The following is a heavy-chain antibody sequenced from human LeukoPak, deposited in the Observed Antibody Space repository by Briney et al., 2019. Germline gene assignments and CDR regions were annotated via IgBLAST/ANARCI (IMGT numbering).Heavy chain of an antibody. Sequence: ASVKVSCKASGYTFTSYGISWVRQAPGQGLEWMGWINPNSGGTNYAQKFQGRVTMTRDTSISTAYMELSRLRSDDTAVYYCARGGYWNDVPFDYWGQGTLVTVSS. CDR2: INPNSGGT. V-gene: IGHV1-2*02. D-gene: IGHD1-1*01. CDR1: GYTFTSYG. CDR3: ARGGYWNDVPFDY. J-gene: IGHJ4*02.